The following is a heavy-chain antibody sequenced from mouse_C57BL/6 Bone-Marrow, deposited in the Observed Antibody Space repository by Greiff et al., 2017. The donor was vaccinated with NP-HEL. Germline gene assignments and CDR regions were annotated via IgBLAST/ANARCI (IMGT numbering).Heavy chain of an antibody. V-gene: IGHV1-76*01. CDR3: ARAHYYDYDGGYFDV. J-gene: IGHJ1*03. CDR2: IYPGSGNT. D-gene: IGHD2-4*01. CDR1: GYTFTDYY. Sequence: QVQLKESGAELVRPGASVKLSCKASGYTFTDYYINWVKQRPGQGLEWIARIYPGSGNTYYNEKFKGKATLTAEKSSSTAYMQLSSLTSENSAVYFCARAHYYDYDGGYFDVWGTGTTVTVSS.